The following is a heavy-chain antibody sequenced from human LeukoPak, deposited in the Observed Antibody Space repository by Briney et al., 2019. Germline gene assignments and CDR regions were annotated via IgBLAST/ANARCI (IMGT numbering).Heavy chain of an antibody. CDR2: IYSGGTT. D-gene: IGHD2/OR15-2a*01. V-gene: IGHV3-66*01. Sequence: GGSLRLSCAASGLTFSPYWMNWVRQAPGKGLEWVSVIYSGGTTYYADSVKGRFTISRDNSMNTLYLHMNNLRAEDTAVYYCARGSMGQYYFYYWGQGTLVTVSS. CDR1: GLTFSPYW. J-gene: IGHJ4*02. CDR3: ARGSMGQYYFYY.